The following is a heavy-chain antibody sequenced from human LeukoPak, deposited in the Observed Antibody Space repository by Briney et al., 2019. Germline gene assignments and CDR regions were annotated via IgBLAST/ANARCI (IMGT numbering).Heavy chain of an antibody. J-gene: IGHJ4*02. V-gene: IGHV3-53*01. CDR3: AKDRGDCSSTSCIFDY. D-gene: IGHD2-2*01. CDR2: IYSGGST. Sequence: GGSLRLSCAASGFTVSSNYMSWVRQAPGKGLEWVSVIYSGGSTYYADSVKGRFTISRDNSKNTLYLQMNSLRAEDTAVYYCAKDRGDCSSTSCIFDYWGQGTLVTVSS. CDR1: GFTVSSNY.